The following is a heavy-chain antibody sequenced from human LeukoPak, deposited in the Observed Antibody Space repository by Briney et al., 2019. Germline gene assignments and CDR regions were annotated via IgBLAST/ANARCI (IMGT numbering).Heavy chain of an antibody. D-gene: IGHD2-8*01. CDR2: ISSSAYDI. Sequence: GGSLRLSCAASGFTFSTYAMSWVRQAPGKGLEWVSSISSSAYDIFDADSVKGRFTISRDNSKNTLYLQMNSLRAEDTAVYYCAKDRTYCTNAICYNAFDIWGQGTMITVSS. CDR1: GFTFSTYA. CDR3: AKDRTYCTNAICYNAFDI. J-gene: IGHJ3*02. V-gene: IGHV3-23*01.